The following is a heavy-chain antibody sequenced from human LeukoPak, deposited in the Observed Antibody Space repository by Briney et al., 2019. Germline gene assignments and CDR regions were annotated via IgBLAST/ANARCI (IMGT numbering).Heavy chain of an antibody. D-gene: IGHD2-15*01. J-gene: IGHJ4*02. CDR2: MSGTGGST. V-gene: IGHV3-23*01. Sequence: GGSLRLSCAAAGFTFSIYAMSWARQAPGKGLEWVSAMSGTGGSTYYADSVKGRFTISRDNSKNTVYLQMNSLRAEDTAMYYCAKDPREDCSGGSCYYLHYWGQGTLVTVSS. CDR3: AKDPREDCSGGSCYYLHY. CDR1: GFTFSIYA.